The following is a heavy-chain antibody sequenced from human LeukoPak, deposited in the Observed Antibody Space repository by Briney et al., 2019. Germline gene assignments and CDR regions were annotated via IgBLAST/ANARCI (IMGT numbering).Heavy chain of an antibody. J-gene: IGHJ6*02. CDR1: GFTFSSYA. CDR2: ISGSGGST. D-gene: IGHD3-22*01. Sequence: PGGSLRLSCAASGFTFSSYAMSWVRQAPGKGLEWVSAISGSGGSTHYADSVRGRFTISRDNAKNSLYLQMNSLRDDDTALYYCARRPYSDTSGRLSDVWGQGTTVTVSS. V-gene: IGHV3-23*01. CDR3: ARRPYSDTSGRLSDV.